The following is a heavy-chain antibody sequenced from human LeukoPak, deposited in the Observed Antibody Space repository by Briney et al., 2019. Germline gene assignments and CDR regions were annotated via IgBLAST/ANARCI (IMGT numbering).Heavy chain of an antibody. CDR3: AREYDFRGDDAFDI. CDR1: GGSISSYY. Sequence: PSETLSLTCTVSGGSISSYYWSWIRQPAGKGLEWIGRIYTSGSTNYNPSLKSRVTISVDTSKNQFSLKLSSVTAADAAVYYCAREYDFRGDDAFDIWGQGTMVTVSS. CDR2: IYTSGST. D-gene: IGHD3-3*01. J-gene: IGHJ3*02. V-gene: IGHV4-4*07.